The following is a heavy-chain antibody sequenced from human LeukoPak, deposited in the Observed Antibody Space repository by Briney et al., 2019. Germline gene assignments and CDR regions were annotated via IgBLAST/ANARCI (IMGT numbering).Heavy chain of an antibody. V-gene: IGHV1-69*04. D-gene: IGHD4-11*01. CDR2: IIPILGIA. CDR3: ARTTTEYYYYGMDV. Sequence: ASVKVSCKASGGTFSSYAISWVRQAPGQGLKWMGRIIPILGIANYAQKFQGRVTITADKSTSTSYMELSSLRSEDTAVYYCARTTTEYYYYGMDVWGQGTTVTVSS. J-gene: IGHJ6*02. CDR1: GGTFSSYA.